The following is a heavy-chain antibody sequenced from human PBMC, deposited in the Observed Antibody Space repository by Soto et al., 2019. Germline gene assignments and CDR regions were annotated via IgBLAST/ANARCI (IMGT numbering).Heavy chain of an antibody. CDR3: ARAGKYYYGSGSPYYYGMDV. V-gene: IGHV1-18*04. J-gene: IGHJ6*02. CDR2: ISGYNGNT. Sequence: QVQLVQSGAEVKKPGASVKVSCKASGYTFTSYGVSWVRQAPGQGLEWMGWISGYNGNTNYAQKLQGRVTMTTDTPTSTAYMELRSLRSDDKAVYYCARAGKYYYGSGSPYYYGMDVWGQGITVTVSS. CDR1: GYTFTSYG. D-gene: IGHD3-10*01.